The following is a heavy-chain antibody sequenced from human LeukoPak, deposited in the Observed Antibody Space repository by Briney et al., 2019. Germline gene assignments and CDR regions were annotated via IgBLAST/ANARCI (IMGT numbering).Heavy chain of an antibody. CDR1: GLTVSSNY. CDR3: AELGITMIGGV. V-gene: IGHV3-53*01. D-gene: IGHD3-10*02. J-gene: IGHJ6*04. Sequence: GSLRLSCAASGLTVSSNYMTWVRQAPGKGLEWVSVIYRGGHTYYADPVKGRFTISRDNSKNTLYLQMNSLRAEDTAVYYCAELGITMIGGVWGKGTTVTISS. CDR2: IYRGGHT.